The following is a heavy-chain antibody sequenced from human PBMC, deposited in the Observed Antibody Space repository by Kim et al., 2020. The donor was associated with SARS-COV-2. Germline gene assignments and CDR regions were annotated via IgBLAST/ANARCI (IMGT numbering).Heavy chain of an antibody. CDR2: IYATGYS. J-gene: IGHJ4*02. V-gene: IGHV4-4*07. CDR3: AGGIDVVAASDR. D-gene: IGHD1-26*01. CDR1: GDSMSSYY. Sequence: SETLSLTCTVSGDSMSSYYWSWIRQPAGKGLEWIGRIYATGYSSYNPTLQSRGTMSVDTSRCHFSLKLRSVSAADTDVSYCAGGIDVVAASDRWGQGSLVTVSS.